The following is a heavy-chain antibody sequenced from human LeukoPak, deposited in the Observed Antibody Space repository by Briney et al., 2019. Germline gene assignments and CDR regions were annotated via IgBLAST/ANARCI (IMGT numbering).Heavy chain of an antibody. CDR1: GGSISRHY. D-gene: IGHD3-22*01. J-gene: IGHJ4*02. CDR2: TYYSGHT. V-gene: IGHV4-59*11. Sequence: PSETLSLTCTVSGGSISRHYWSWIRQPPGKRLEWIGYTYYSGHTNYNPSLKSRVTISEDTSKNQISLKMTSVTAADTAVYYCARDSGPLDYEDSSGYYHLDSWGQGTLVTVSS. CDR3: ARDSGPLDYEDSSGYYHLDS.